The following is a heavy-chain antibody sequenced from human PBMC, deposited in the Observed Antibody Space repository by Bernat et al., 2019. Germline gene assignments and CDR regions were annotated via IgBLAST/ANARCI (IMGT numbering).Heavy chain of an antibody. Sequence: QVQLVQSGAEGKKPGASVKVSCKASGYTFTNYVFGGVGQAPGQGLEWMGWISTYNGNTMSAQKFQARVTMTTDTSTSTAYMEVRSLRSDDTAVYYCVRWREDQPRYWGQGTLVSVSS. D-gene: IGHD2-2*01. J-gene: IGHJ4*02. CDR2: ISTYNGNT. CDR1: GYTFTNYV. CDR3: VRWREDQPRY. V-gene: IGHV1-18*04.